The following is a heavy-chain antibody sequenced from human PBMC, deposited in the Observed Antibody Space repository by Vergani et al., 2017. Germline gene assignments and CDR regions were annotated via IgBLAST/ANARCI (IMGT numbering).Heavy chain of an antibody. J-gene: IGHJ5*02. CDR2: IDPSDSYT. CDR1: GYSFTSYW. Sequence: EVQLVQSGAEVKTPGESLRISCKGSGYSFTSYWISWVRQMPGKGLEWMGRIDPSDSYTNHSPSFQGHVTISADKSISTAYLQWSSLKASDTAMYYCARLGIAAAQFDPWGQGTLVTVSS. V-gene: IGHV5-10-1*03. CDR3: ARLGIAAAQFDP. D-gene: IGHD6-13*01.